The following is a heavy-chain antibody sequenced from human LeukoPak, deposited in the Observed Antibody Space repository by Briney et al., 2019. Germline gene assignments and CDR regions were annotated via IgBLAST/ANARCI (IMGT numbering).Heavy chain of an antibody. CDR2: IYTSGST. Sequence: SETLSLTCTVSGGSISSYYWSWIRQPAGKGLEWIGRIYTSGSTNYNPSLKSRVTMSVDTSKNQFSLKLSSVTAADTAVYYCARGSGPMVRGVIPRFAFDIWGQGTMATVSS. CDR1: GGSISSYY. J-gene: IGHJ3*02. D-gene: IGHD3-10*01. V-gene: IGHV4-4*07. CDR3: ARGSGPMVRGVIPRFAFDI.